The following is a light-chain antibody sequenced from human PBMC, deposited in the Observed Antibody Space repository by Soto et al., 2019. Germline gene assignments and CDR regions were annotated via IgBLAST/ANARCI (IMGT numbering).Light chain of an antibody. CDR3: AAWDYSLPAYV. J-gene: IGLJ1*01. V-gene: IGLV1-44*01. Sequence: QSALTQPPSAYGTAGQRVTVSCSGSSSNIRGSSINWYQHLPGTAPKLLIYTDSRRPSGVPDRFSGSKSGTSASLTISGPXSEDEAYYYCAAWDYSLPAYVFGTGTKVTVL. CDR1: SSNIRGSS. CDR2: TDS.